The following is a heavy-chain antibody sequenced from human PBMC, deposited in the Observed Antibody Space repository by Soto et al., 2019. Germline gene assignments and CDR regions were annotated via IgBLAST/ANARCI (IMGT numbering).Heavy chain of an antibody. J-gene: IGHJ6*03. D-gene: IGHD1-26*01. CDR2: ISGSGGRT. CDR1: GFTFSSFA. CDR3: AKDSPSWEDYYYMDL. V-gene: IGHV3-23*01. Sequence: EVQLLESGGGLVQPGGSLRLSCAAAGFTFSSFAMSCVRQSPGKGQELVSDISGSGGRTYYAYSVTGRFTISRDNSKNRLYLQMNSLRADDTALYYCAKDSPSWEDYYYMDLWGKGTTVTVSS.